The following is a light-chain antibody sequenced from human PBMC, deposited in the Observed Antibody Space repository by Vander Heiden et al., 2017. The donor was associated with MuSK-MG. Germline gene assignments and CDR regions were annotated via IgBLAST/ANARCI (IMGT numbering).Light chain of an antibody. CDR2: YKSDSDK. CDR1: SGRDVTSYW. V-gene: IGLV5-45*01. CDR3: MIWHTSAYV. J-gene: IGLJ1*01. Sequence: QAVLTQPASLSASPGASASLTCTLRSGRDVTSYWIYWYQQKPGSPPQFLLTYKSDSDKQQGSGVPSRFSGSKDASANAGILLISGLQSEDEADYYCMIWHTSAYVFGAGTKVTVL.